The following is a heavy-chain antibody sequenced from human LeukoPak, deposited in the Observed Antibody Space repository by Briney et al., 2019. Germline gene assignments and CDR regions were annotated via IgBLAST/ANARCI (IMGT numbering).Heavy chain of an antibody. CDR3: ARDTDTSSLDV. Sequence: SETLSLTCTVSGGSISSSSYYWGWIRQPPGKGLEWIASIYYSGSTYYNPSLKSRVTISVDTSKNQFSLKLSSVTAADTAVYYCARDTDTSSLDVWGKGTTVTVSS. CDR1: GGSISSSSYY. CDR2: IYYSGST. D-gene: IGHD2-2*01. J-gene: IGHJ6*04. V-gene: IGHV4-39*07.